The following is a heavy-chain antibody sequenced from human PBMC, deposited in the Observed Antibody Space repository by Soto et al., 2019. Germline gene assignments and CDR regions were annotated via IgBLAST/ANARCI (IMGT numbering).Heavy chain of an antibody. CDR2: IRNKTNNYAT. CDR1: GFTFSDSA. D-gene: IGHD5-18*01. V-gene: IGHV3-73*02. J-gene: IGHJ4*02. Sequence: EVQLVESGGGLVQPGGSLKLSCAASGFTFSDSAMHWVRQASGKGLEWVGRIRNKTNNYATAYIASVKGRFTISRDDSKSTVYLQRNSLKIDDTAVYFCTSRRDWTAVDPLGYWGLGTLVTVSS. CDR3: TSRRDWTAVDPLGY.